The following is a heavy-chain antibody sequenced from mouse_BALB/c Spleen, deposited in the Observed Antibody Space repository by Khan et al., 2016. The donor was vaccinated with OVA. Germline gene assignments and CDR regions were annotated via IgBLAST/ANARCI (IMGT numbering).Heavy chain of an antibody. CDR3: ARTHYYSDSYAMDY. CDR2: LSSTGST. V-gene: IGHV3-2*02. CDR1: GYSITSDYA. D-gene: IGHD2-12*01. J-gene: IGHJ4*01. Sequence: EVQLQESGPGLVKPSQSLSLTCTVTGYSITSDYAWNWIRQFPGNKLEWMGYLSSTGSTSYNPSLKSRISITRDTSKNQFFLPLNSVTTEDTATCYCARTHYYSDSYAMDYGGQGTSVTVSS.